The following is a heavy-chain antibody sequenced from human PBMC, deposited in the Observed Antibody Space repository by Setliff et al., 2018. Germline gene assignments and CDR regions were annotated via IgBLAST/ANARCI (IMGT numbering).Heavy chain of an antibody. D-gene: IGHD2-2*01. J-gene: IGHJ4*02. CDR2: VSAYTGNA. CDR1: GYTFTDYG. CDR3: SRLVRYCTTTSCQRLSGDEY. Sequence: ASVKVSCKASGYTFTDYGITWVRQAPGQGLEWMGWVSAYTGNAYYAHRLQDRVTLTADKSTGTAYMELRSLRSDDTAVYYCSRLVRYCTTTSCQRLSGDEYWGQGTLVTVSS. V-gene: IGHV1-18*01.